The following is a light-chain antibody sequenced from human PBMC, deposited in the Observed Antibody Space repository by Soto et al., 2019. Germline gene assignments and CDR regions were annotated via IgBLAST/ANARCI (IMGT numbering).Light chain of an antibody. CDR2: GVT. CDR1: GSDIGAYNF. V-gene: IGLV2-8*01. J-gene: IGLJ3*02. CDR3: YSYAGRNIWV. Sequence: QSALAQPPSASGSPGQSVTISCTGSGSDIGAYNFVSWYQQHPGKAPKLMIFGVTERPSGDPDRFSGSKSGNTASLTVSGLQADDEAVYYCYSYAGRNIWVFGGGTKLTVL.